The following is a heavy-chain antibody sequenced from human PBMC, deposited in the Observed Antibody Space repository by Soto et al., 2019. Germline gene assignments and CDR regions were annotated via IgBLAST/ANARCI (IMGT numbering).Heavy chain of an antibody. V-gene: IGHV5-51*01. D-gene: IGHD3-10*01. Sequence: GESLKISCKGSGFTFTSYWIAWVRQMPGKGPEWMGVVFPGDSDTRYSPSFQGQVIISADKSTSTAYLQWSSLKASDTAIYYCARQGEGFYQRQIDFWGQGTLVKVSS. CDR1: GFTFTSYW. CDR3: ARQGEGFYQRQIDF. CDR2: VFPGDSDT. J-gene: IGHJ4*02.